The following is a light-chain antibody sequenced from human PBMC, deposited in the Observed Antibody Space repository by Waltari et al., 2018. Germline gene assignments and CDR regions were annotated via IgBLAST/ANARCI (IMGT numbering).Light chain of an antibody. V-gene: IGKV2-30*01. CDR2: KVS. CDR3: MQGTHWPWT. CDR1: QSLVYSDGNTY. Sequence: DVVMTQSPLSLPVTLGQPASISCRSSQSLVYSDGNTYLNWFQQRPGQSPRRLISKVSNRDSGVPDRFSGGGSGTDFTLKISRVEAEDVGVYYCMQGTHWPWTFGQGTKLEIK. J-gene: IGKJ2*02.